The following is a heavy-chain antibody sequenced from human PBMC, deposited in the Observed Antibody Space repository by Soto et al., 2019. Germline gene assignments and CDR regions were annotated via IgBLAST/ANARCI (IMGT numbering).Heavy chain of an antibody. CDR1: GFSFRNYG. D-gene: IGHD4-17*01. J-gene: IGHJ4*02. CDR3: AKDYDYGDSLPFDC. Sequence: EVQLLEAGGGLVQPGGSLRLSCAASGFSFRNYGMSWVRQAPGKGLEWLSAIIGNGDTAYYADSVRGRFTISRDNSKNTLYLQLNDLGAEDTAIYYXAKDYDYGDSLPFDCWGQGTLVTVSS. CDR2: IIGNGDTA. V-gene: IGHV3-23*01.